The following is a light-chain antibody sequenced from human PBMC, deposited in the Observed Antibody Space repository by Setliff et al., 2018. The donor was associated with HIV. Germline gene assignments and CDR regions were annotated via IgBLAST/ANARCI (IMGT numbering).Light chain of an antibody. CDR3: CSYAGSNTLQV. V-gene: IGLV2-11*01. CDR1: SSDVGGYNY. CDR2: DVS. Sequence: QSALAQPRSVSGSPGQSVTISCTGTSSDVGGYNYVSWYQQHPGKAPKLMIYDVSKRPSGVPDRFSGSKSGNTASLTISGLQAEDEADYHCCSYAGSNTLQVFGGGTQLTVL. J-gene: IGLJ3*02.